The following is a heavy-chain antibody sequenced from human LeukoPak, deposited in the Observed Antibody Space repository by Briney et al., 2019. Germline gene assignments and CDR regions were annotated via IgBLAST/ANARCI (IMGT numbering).Heavy chain of an antibody. CDR2: IGSSSSYM. Sequence: GGSLRLSCAASGFTFSTYSMNWVRQAPGRGLEWVSSIGSSSSYMYYADSVKGRFTISRDNAKNSLYLQMNSLRAEDTAVYFCARGSGSGGIATNWGQGTPVAVSS. CDR3: ARGSGSGGIATN. V-gene: IGHV3-21*01. D-gene: IGHD6-13*01. J-gene: IGHJ4*02. CDR1: GFTFSTYS.